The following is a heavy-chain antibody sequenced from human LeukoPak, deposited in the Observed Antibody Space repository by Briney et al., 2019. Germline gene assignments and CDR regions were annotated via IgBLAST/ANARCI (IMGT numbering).Heavy chain of an antibody. V-gene: IGHV3-64*02. CDR2: ISSNGDST. CDR3: ARPHSSILWGNTFDI. Sequence: GGSLRLSCAASGFTFSSYAMHWVRQAPGQGLGYVSAISSNGDSTYYADSVKGRFTISRDNSKNTLYLQMGSLRAEDMAVYYRARPHSSILWGNTFDIWGQGTMVTVSS. CDR1: GFTFSSYA. D-gene: IGHD2-21*01. J-gene: IGHJ3*02.